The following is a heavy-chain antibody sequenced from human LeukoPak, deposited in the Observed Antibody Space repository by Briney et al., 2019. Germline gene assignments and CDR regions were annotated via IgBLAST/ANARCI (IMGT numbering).Heavy chain of an antibody. V-gene: IGHV4-38-2*02. CDR3: ARGSYYGSGSYYNRAYNFDY. CDR2: IYHSGST. Sequence: SETLSLTCTVSGYSISSGYYWGWIRQPPGKGLEWIGSIYHSGSTYYNPSLKSRVTISVDTSKNQFSLKLSSVTAADTAVYYCARGSYYGSGSYYNRAYNFDYWGQGTLVTVSS. D-gene: IGHD3-10*01. J-gene: IGHJ4*02. CDR1: GYSISSGYY.